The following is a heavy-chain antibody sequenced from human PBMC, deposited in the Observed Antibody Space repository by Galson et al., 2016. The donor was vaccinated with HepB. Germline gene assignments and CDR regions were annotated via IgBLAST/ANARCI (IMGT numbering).Heavy chain of an antibody. CDR2: ITGSGDSS. D-gene: IGHD2-2*03. CDR1: GFTFKDYA. CDR3: AKVGYCSETTCFWYTGMNV. Sequence: SLRLSCAASGFTFKDYAMDWVRQAPGKGLEWVSAITGSGDSSYYAESVEGRFTISRDNSKNNLYLRMSGLRVEATAIYYCAKVGYCSETTCFWYTGMNVWGQGTPVTVSS. J-gene: IGHJ6*02. V-gene: IGHV3-23*01.